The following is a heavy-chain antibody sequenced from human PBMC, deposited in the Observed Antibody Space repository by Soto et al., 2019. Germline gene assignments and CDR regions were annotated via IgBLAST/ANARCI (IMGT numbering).Heavy chain of an antibody. CDR2: ISAYNGDT. CDR1: GYTFTSYG. V-gene: IGHV1-18*04. D-gene: IGHD2-21*01. J-gene: IGHJ4*02. Sequence: QVQLLQSGAEVKQPGASVKVSCKASGYTFTSYGVSWVRQAPGQGLAWMGWISAYNGDTKYSQKFQGRISLTTDTYTTTAYMELRSLRADDTAVHYCARVPSYSTLDYWGQGTLVTVSS. CDR3: ARVPSYSTLDY.